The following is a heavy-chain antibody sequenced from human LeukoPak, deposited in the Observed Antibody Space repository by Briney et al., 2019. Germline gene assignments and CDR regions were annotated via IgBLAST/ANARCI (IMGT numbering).Heavy chain of an antibody. CDR2: INHSGTT. Sequence: PSETMSLTCAVYGESFSGFYWSWIRRPPGKGLEWNGEINHSGTTNYSPPLKSRVIISTDTSKNQFSVRLMSVTASDTAVYYCARGPSHGGKYRGFFDYWGQGTLVAVSS. V-gene: IGHV4-34*01. CDR3: ARGPSHGGKYRGFFDY. CDR1: GESFSGFY. J-gene: IGHJ4*02. D-gene: IGHD4-23*01.